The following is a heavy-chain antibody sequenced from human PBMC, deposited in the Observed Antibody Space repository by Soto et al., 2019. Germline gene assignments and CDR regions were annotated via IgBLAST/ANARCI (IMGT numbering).Heavy chain of an antibody. J-gene: IGHJ6*02. V-gene: IGHV1-69*13. CDR3: ARYYQGYSYDSYYYGMDV. CDR1: GETLSSYD. D-gene: IGHD5-18*01. CDR2: IIAIFGTA. Sequence: SVKVSCKASGETLSSYDISWVRQAPGQGLEWMGGIIAIFGTANYAQKFQGRVTITADESTSTAYMELSSLRSEDTAVYYCARYYQGYSYDSYYYGMDVWVQGTTVTVSS.